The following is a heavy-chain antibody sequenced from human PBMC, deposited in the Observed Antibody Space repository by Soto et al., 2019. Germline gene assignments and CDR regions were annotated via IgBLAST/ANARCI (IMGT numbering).Heavy chain of an antibody. D-gene: IGHD5-18*01. Sequence: SETLSLTCTVSGGSISSGDYSWNWIRQHPGKGLEWIGYIYYSGTYYNPSLKSRIIISADTSKNQFSLKLSSVTAADTAVYYCARDHRRYSFGTFDYWGQGALVTVSS. CDR1: GGSISSGDYS. CDR2: IYYSGT. J-gene: IGHJ4*02. V-gene: IGHV4-31*03. CDR3: ARDHRRYSFGTFDY.